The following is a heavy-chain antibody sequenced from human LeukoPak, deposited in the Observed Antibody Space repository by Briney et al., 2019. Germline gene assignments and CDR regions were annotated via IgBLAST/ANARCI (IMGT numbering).Heavy chain of an antibody. V-gene: IGHV1-69*05. D-gene: IGHD3-22*01. Sequence: SVKVSCKASGGTFSSYAISWVRQAPGQGLEWMGGIIPIFGTANYAQKFQGRVTITTDESTSTAYMELSSLRSEDTAAYYCAIIPQGDYDTYWGQGTLVTVSS. CDR1: GGTFSSYA. CDR3: AIIPQGDYDTY. CDR2: IIPIFGTA. J-gene: IGHJ4*02.